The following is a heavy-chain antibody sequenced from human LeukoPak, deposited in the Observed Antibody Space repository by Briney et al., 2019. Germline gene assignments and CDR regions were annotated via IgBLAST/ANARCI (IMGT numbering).Heavy chain of an antibody. V-gene: IGHV1-8*01. J-gene: IGHJ4*02. D-gene: IGHD4-23*01. CDR2: MNPNSGNT. Sequence: VSVKVSCKASGYTFTSYDINWVRQATGQGLEWMGWMNPNSGNTGYAQKFQGRATMTRNTSISTAYMELSSLRSEDTAVYYCARGLPGYGGNSEGGPGYWGPGTLVTVSS. CDR1: GYTFTSYD. CDR3: ARGLPGYGGNSEGGPGY.